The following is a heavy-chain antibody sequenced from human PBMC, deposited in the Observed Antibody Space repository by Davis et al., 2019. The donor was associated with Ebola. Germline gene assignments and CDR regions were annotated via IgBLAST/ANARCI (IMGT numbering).Heavy chain of an antibody. D-gene: IGHD1-1*01. Sequence: PGGSLRLSCKGSGYSFTSYWIGWVRQMPGKGLEWMGIIYPGDSDTRYSPSFQGQVTISADKSISTAYLQWSSLKASDTAMYYCATASWLERGAFDIWGQGTMVTVSS. CDR3: ATASWLERGAFDI. V-gene: IGHV5-51*01. CDR1: GYSFTSYW. CDR2: IYPGDSDT. J-gene: IGHJ3*02.